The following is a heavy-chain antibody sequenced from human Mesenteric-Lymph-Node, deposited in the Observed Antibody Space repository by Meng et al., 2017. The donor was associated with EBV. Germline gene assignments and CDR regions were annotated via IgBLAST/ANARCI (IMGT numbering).Heavy chain of an antibody. D-gene: IGHD2-2*01. CDR1: GFTFSDYY. CDR2: ISSSGSTI. J-gene: IGHJ4*02. V-gene: IGHV3-11*01. CDR3: ARDLNAHFDY. Sequence: QGLLVVSGGGLVKPGCHLILSFAASGFTFSDYYMSWIRQAPGKGLEWVSYISSSGSTIYYADSVKGRFTISRDNAKNSLYLQMNSLRAEDTAVYYCARDLNAHFDYWGQGTLVTVSS.